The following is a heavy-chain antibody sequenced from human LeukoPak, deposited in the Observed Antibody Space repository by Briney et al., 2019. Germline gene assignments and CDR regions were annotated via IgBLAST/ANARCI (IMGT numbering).Heavy chain of an antibody. Sequence: GGSLRLSCAASGFTFSSYGMHWVRQAPGKGLEWVTVISYDGSNKYYADSVKGRFTISRDNSKNTLYLQMNSLRAEDTAVYYCARRPIKYYYYGMDVWGQGTTVSVSS. CDR3: ARRPIKYYYYGMDV. CDR2: ISYDGSNK. CDR1: GFTFSSYG. J-gene: IGHJ6*02. V-gene: IGHV3-30*03.